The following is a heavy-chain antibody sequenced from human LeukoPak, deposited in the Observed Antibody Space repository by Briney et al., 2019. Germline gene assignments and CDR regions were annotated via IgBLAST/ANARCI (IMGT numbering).Heavy chain of an antibody. CDR3: ARTAIECSSASCRVTYYYMDV. J-gene: IGHJ6*03. D-gene: IGHD2-2*01. CDR2: IYYSEST. CDR1: GGSISSSSYY. V-gene: IGHV4-39*07. Sequence: SETLSLTCTVSGGSISSSSYYWGWIRQPPGKGLEWIGSIYYSESTYYNPSLKSRVTISVDTSKNQFSLKLSSVTAADTAVYYCARTAIECSSASCRVTYYYMDVWGKGTTVTVSS.